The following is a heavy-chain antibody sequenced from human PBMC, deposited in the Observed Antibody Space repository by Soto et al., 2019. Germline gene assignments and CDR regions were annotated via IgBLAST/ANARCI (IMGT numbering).Heavy chain of an antibody. J-gene: IGHJ4*02. CDR2: IFSSGST. CDR1: GGSINTFY. V-gene: IGHV4-4*07. Sequence: PSETRSLTCTVSGGSINTFYWSGVRQPAGKGLEWIGRIFSSGSTSFNPSLESRVAMSVDTSKNHFSLNLSSVTAADMAVYYCAREGSYSAYNFAHGIQLWSFDFWGQGALVT. D-gene: IGHD5-12*01. CDR3: AREGSYSAYNFAHGIQLWSFDF.